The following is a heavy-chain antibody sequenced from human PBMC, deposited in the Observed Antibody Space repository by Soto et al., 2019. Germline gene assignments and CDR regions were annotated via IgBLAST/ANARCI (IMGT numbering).Heavy chain of an antibody. CDR1: GFTFSSYA. CDR3: ARVGRLHYFDY. CDR2: ISYDGSNK. Sequence: GGSLRLSCAASGFTFSSYAMHWVRQAPGKGLEWVAVISYDGSNKYYADSVKGRFTISRDNSKNTLFLQMNSLRAEDTAVYYCARVGRLHYFDYWGQGTLVTGLL. J-gene: IGHJ4*02. D-gene: IGHD4-17*01. V-gene: IGHV3-30-3*01.